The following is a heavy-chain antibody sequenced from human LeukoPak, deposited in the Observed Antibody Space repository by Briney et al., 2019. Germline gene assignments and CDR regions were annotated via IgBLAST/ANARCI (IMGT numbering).Heavy chain of an antibody. CDR3: ARDLGQYYDTSDNWFDP. CDR2: INSDGINT. D-gene: IGHD3-22*01. Sequence: GGSLXXSCAASGFTFSNYWMHWVRHAPGKGLVWVSRINSDGINTSYADSVKGRFTISRDNAKNTLSLQMNSLRAEDTAVYYCARDLGQYYDTSDNWFDPWGQGTLVTVSS. J-gene: IGHJ5*02. V-gene: IGHV3-74*01. CDR1: GFTFSNYW.